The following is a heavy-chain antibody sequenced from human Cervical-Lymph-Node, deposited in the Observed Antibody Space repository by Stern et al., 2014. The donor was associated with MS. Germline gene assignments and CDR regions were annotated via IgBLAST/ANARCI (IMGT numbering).Heavy chain of an antibody. Sequence: QVQLVESGGGVVQPGTSLRLSCAASGFTFSPYALHWVRQAPGEGLEWVAIISHDENYIHYADSVKGRVTISRDNSKNTLYLQMNSLRTDDTAVYYCARDRYCGGDCFHWHFDLWGRGTLVTVSS. D-gene: IGHD2-21*02. CDR2: ISHDENYI. V-gene: IGHV3-30*04. CDR3: ARDRYCGGDCFHWHFDL. CDR1: GFTFSPYA. J-gene: IGHJ2*01.